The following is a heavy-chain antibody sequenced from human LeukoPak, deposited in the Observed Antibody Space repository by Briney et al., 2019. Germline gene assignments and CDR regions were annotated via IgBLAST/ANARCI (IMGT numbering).Heavy chain of an antibody. CDR2: IKQDGSEK. D-gene: IGHD5-12*01. CDR3: AGPPGYSGYDYAFDI. CDR1: GFTFSSYW. V-gene: IGHV3-7*01. Sequence: PGGSLRLSCAASGFTFSSYWMSWVRQAPGKGLEWVANIKQDGSEKYYVDSVKGRFTISRDNAKNSLYLQMNSLRAEDTAVYYCAGPPGYSGYDYAFDIWGQGTTVTVSS. J-gene: IGHJ3*02.